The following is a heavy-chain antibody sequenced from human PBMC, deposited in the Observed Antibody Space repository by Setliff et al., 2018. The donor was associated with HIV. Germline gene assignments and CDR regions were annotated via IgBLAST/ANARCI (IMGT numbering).Heavy chain of an antibody. CDR2: ISSSSSTI. CDR1: GFTFSSYS. V-gene: IGHV3-48*04. D-gene: IGHD3-10*01. Sequence: ASVKVSCAASGFTFSSYSMNWVRQAPGKGLEWVSYISSSSSTIYYADSVKGRFTISRDNAKNSLYLQMNSLRAEDTAVYYCASENYYGSGSYSHWGQGTLVTVSS. CDR3: ASENYYGSGSYSH. J-gene: IGHJ4*02.